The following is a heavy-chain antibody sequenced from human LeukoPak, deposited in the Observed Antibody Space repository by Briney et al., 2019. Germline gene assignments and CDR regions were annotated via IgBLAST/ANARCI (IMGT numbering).Heavy chain of an antibody. J-gene: IGHJ4*02. CDR2: VSSSGGGT. D-gene: IGHD3-22*01. V-gene: IGHV3-23*01. CDR3: AKEFDSSGFFDC. Sequence: GGSLRLSCAASGFTFRNYAMSWVRQAPGKGLEWVSAVSSSGGGTYFAAFVKGRFTISRDNSKNTLYLQMNSLRAEDTAVYYCAKEFDSSGFFDCWGQGTLVTVSS. CDR1: GFTFRNYA.